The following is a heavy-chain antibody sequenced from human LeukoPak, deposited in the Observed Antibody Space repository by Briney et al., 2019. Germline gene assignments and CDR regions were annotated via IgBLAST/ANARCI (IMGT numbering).Heavy chain of an antibody. D-gene: IGHD4-17*01. J-gene: IGHJ5*02. CDR2: ISGYNGNA. V-gene: IGHV1-18*01. Sequence: ASVKVSCKASGYTFTSYGLSWVRQAPGQGLEWMGWISGYNGNANYAQKLQGRVTMTTDTSTSTAYMELRSLRSDDTAVYYCAKVTTFSWFDPWGQGTLVTVSS. CDR1: GYTFTSYG. CDR3: AKVTTFSWFDP.